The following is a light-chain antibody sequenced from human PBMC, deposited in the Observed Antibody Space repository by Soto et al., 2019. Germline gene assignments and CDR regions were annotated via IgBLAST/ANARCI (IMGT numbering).Light chain of an antibody. CDR3: QQYGSSSPVT. J-gene: IGKJ5*01. V-gene: IGKV3-20*01. CDR1: QSVSSSY. Sequence: EIVLTQSPGTLSLSPGERATLSCRASQSVSSSYLAWYQQKPGQAPRLLIYGASSRATGIPDRFSSSGSGTDFTLTISRLEPEDFAVYYCQQYGSSSPVTFGQGTRLEIK. CDR2: GAS.